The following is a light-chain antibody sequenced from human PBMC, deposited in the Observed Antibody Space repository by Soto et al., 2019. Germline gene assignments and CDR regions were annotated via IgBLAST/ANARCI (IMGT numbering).Light chain of an antibody. CDR1: TGAVTSGHY. J-gene: IGLJ2*01. CDR2: DTT. CDR3: LLDRV. Sequence: QTVVTQEPSLTVYPGGTVTLTCASSTGAVTSGHYPYWFQQKPGQAPTTLIYDTTYKYSWTPARFSGSLRGGKAALTLSGAHPEDEADYYCLLDRVFGGGTKLTVL. V-gene: IGLV7-46*01.